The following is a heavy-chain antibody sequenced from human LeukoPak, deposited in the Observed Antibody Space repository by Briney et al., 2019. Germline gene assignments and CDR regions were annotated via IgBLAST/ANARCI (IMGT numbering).Heavy chain of an antibody. CDR3: ARENYYYYMDV. Sequence: SETLSLTCAVYGGSFSGYYWSWIRQPPGKGLEWIGYIYYSGRTNYNPSLKRRVTISVDTSKNQFSLKLSSVPAADTAVYSCARENYYYYMDVWGKGTTVTVSS. CDR1: GGSFSGYY. V-gene: IGHV4-59*01. J-gene: IGHJ6*03. CDR2: IYYSGRT.